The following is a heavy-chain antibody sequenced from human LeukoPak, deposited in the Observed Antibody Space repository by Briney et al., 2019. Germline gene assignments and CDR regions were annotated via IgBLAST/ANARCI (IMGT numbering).Heavy chain of an antibody. CDR3: ARVSSRDPDAFDI. V-gene: IGHV4-59*01. CDR1: GGSISSYY. CDR2: IYYSACT. J-gene: IGHJ3*02. Sequence: PSETLSLTCTVSGGSISSYYWSWIRQPPGKGLEWIGYIYYSACTNYNPSLKSRVTISVDTSKNQFSLKLSSVTAADTAVYYCARVSSRDPDAFDIWGQGTMVTVSS. D-gene: IGHD3-16*02.